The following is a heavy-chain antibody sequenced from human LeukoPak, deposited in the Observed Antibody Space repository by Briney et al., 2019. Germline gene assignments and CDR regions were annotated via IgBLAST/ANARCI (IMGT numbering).Heavy chain of an antibody. CDR1: GFTFSSYA. CDR2: IKQDGSAK. V-gene: IGHV3-7*01. Sequence: QPGGSLRLSCAASGFTFSSYAMSWVRQAPGKGLEWVANIKQDGSAKYYVDSVKGRFTISRDNARNSLYLEMNNLRAEDTAIYYCATSYDSSGNNWGQGTLVTVSS. J-gene: IGHJ4*02. D-gene: IGHD3-22*01. CDR3: ATSYDSSGNN.